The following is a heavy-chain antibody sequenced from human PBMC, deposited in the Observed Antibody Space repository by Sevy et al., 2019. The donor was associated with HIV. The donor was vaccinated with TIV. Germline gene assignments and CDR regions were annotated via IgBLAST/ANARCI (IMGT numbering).Heavy chain of an antibody. V-gene: IGHV3-23*01. D-gene: IGHD3-22*01. J-gene: IGHJ3*02. Sequence: GGSLRLSCAASGFTFSSYAMSWVRQAPGKGLEWVSAISGSGGSTYYADSVKGRFTISRDNSKNTLYLQMNSLRAEDRAVYYCAKVWDSSGYYLNDAFDIWGQGTMVTVSS. CDR3: AKVWDSSGYYLNDAFDI. CDR1: GFTFSSYA. CDR2: ISGSGGST.